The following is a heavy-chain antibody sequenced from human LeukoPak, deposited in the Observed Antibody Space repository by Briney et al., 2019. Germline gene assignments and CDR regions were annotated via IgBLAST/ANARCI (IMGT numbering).Heavy chain of an antibody. V-gene: IGHV1-2*06. CDR2: INPNSGGT. CDR3: ARVARFGEPYDY. D-gene: IGHD3-10*01. Sequence: RASVKVSCKASGYTFTGYYMHWVRQAPGQGLEWMGRINPNSGGTNYAQKFQGRVTMTRDTSISTAYMELSRLRSDDTAVYYCARVARFGEPYDYWGQGTLVTVSS. J-gene: IGHJ4*02. CDR1: GYTFTGYY.